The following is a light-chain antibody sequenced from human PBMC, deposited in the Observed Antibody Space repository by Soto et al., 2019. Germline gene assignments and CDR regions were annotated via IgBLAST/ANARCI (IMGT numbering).Light chain of an antibody. CDR2: KAS. V-gene: IGKV1-5*03. J-gene: IGKJ4*01. CDR1: QSIDRW. Sequence: DIQMTQSPPTLSASVGDRVTITCRASQSIDRWLAWYQQKPGKGPKILVYKASTLQSGVPSRFSGSGSGTEFTLTISNLQPDDFATYYCQQYDSYPLAFGGGTKVDI. CDR3: QQYDSYPLA.